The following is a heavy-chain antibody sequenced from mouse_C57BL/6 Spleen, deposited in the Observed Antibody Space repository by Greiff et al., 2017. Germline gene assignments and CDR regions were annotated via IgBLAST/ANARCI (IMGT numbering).Heavy chain of an antibody. V-gene: IGHV1-15*01. Sequence: QVQLKESGAELVRPGASVTLSCKASGYTFTDYEMHWVKQTPVHGLEWIGAIDPETGGTAYNQKFKGKAILTADKSSSTAYMELRSLTSEDSAVYYCTRRVTPYCFDYWGQGTTLTVSS. CDR2: IDPETGGT. D-gene: IGHD2-2*01. J-gene: IGHJ2*01. CDR3: TRRVTPYCFDY. CDR1: GYTFTDYE.